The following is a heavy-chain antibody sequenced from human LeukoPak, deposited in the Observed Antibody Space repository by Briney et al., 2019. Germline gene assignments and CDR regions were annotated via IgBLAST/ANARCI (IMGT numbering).Heavy chain of an antibody. D-gene: IGHD2-15*01. CDR2: INPNSGGT. V-gene: IGHV1-2*02. Sequence: GASVKVSYKASGYTFTGYYMHWVRQAPGQGLEWMGWINPNSGGTNYAQKFQGRVTMTRDTSISTAYMELSRLRSDDTAVYYCAREVVVAATAVDYWGQGTLVTVSS. CDR1: GYTFTGYY. J-gene: IGHJ4*02. CDR3: AREVVVAATAVDY.